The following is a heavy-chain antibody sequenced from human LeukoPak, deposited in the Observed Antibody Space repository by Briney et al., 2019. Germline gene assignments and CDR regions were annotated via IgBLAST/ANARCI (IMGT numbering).Heavy chain of an antibody. D-gene: IGHD6-6*01. CDR1: GGSISSYY. J-gene: IGHJ4*02. Sequence: NSSETLSLTCTVSGGSISSYYWSWIRQPPGKGLEWIGYIYYIGSTNYNPSLKSRVTISVDTSKNQFSLKLSSVTAADTAVYYCARNIAARPFDYWGQGTLVTVSS. CDR2: IYYIGST. V-gene: IGHV4-59*01. CDR3: ARNIAARPFDY.